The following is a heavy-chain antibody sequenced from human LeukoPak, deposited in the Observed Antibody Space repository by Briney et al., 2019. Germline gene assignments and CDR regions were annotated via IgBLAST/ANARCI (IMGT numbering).Heavy chain of an antibody. Sequence: SETLSLTCAVYGGSFSGYYWSWIRQPPGKGLEWIGEINYSGSTNYNPSLKSRVTISVDTSKNQFSLKVSSVTAADTAVYYCARKYYYNSIRYWYFDLWGRGTLVTVSS. CDR2: INYSGST. D-gene: IGHD3-22*01. CDR1: GGSFSGYY. J-gene: IGHJ2*01. CDR3: ARKYYYNSIRYWYFDL. V-gene: IGHV4-34*01.